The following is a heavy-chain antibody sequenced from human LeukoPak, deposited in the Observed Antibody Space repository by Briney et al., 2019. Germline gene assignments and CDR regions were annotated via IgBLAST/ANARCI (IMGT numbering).Heavy chain of an antibody. J-gene: IGHJ4*02. CDR1: GYDFPSYW. Sequence: GESLKISCKGSGYDFPSYWIAWVRQVPGRGLEWMGIIYPGDSDTRYSPSFQGQVTISADKSISTAYLQWSSLKASDTAMYYCARSGSSSSGGDYWGQGTLVTVSS. CDR2: IYPGDSDT. V-gene: IGHV5-51*01. D-gene: IGHD6-6*01. CDR3: ARSGSSSSGGDY.